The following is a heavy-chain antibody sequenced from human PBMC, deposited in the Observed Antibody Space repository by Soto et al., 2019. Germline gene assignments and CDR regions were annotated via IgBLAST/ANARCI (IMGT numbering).Heavy chain of an antibody. CDR2: ISGYNGNT. D-gene: IGHD3-9*01. CDR1: GYRFTSRG. J-gene: IGHJ5*01. CDR3: AXGSDNEILSRYYNWFDS. V-gene: IGHV1-18*04. Sequence: ASVKVSCKASGYRFTSRGISWVRQAPGQGLEWMGWISGYNGNTKYAQNFQDRVTITTDTSTSTAYMEVRRLRSDDTAVYYCAXGSDNEILSRYYNWFDSWGQGTLVTVSS.